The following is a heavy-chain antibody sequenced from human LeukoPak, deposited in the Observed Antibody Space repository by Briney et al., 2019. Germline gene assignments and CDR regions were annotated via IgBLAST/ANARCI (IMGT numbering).Heavy chain of an antibody. D-gene: IGHD3-3*01. CDR2: IYYSGST. Sequence: SETLSLTCTVSGGSISSSSYYWGWIRQPPGKGLEWIVSIYYSGSTYYNPSLKSRVTISVDTSKNQFSLKLSSVTAADTAVYYCARLQSTIFGVGYFDYWGQGILVTVSS. V-gene: IGHV4-39*01. J-gene: IGHJ4*02. CDR3: ARLQSTIFGVGYFDY. CDR1: GGSISSSSYY.